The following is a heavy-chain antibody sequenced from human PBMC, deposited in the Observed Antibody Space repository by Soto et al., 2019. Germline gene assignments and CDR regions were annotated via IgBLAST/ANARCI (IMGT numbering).Heavy chain of an antibody. D-gene: IGHD2-8*01. J-gene: IGHJ6*02. Sequence: EVQLLESGGGFIHPGGSLRLSCAASGFSFSSFAMNWVRQAPGKGLEWVSIISGMADSTFYADSVKGRFTISRDNSKSTLYVQINSLRAEDTAVYYCAKTRGAMIYAISVYGMDVWGQGTTVTVSS. CDR1: GFSFSSFA. V-gene: IGHV3-23*01. CDR2: ISGMADST. CDR3: AKTRGAMIYAISVYGMDV.